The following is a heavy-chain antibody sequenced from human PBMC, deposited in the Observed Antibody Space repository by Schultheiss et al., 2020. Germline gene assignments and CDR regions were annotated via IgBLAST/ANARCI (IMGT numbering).Heavy chain of an antibody. CDR2: IYYSGST. Sequence: SQTLSLTCTVSGGSISSGDYYWSWIRQPPGKGLEWIGYIYYSGSTYYNPSLKSRVTISVDTSKNQFSPKLSSVTAADTAVYYCARVVVPAAKYFDYWGQGTLVTVSS. J-gene: IGHJ4*02. CDR3: ARVVVPAAKYFDY. CDR1: GGSISSGDYY. V-gene: IGHV4-30-4*01. D-gene: IGHD2-2*01.